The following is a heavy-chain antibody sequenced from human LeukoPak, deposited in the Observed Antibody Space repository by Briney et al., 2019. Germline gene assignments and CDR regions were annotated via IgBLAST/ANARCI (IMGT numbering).Heavy chain of an antibody. CDR1: GFSFSNCS. V-gene: IGHV3-23*01. D-gene: IGHD7-27*01. J-gene: IGHJ4*02. CDR2: IFSSGHDA. Sequence: GGSLRLSCAAAGFSFSNCSMAWVRQAPGKGLEWVSGIFSSGHDAFYADSVRGRFTMSRDNSKNMLYLHMNNLRAEDTAVYYCAKEGASGVGAFFDNWGQGTLVTVSS. CDR3: AKEGASGVGAFFDN.